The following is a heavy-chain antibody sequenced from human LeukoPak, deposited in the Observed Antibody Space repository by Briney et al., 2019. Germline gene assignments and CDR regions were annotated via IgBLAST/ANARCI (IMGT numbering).Heavy chain of an antibody. J-gene: IGHJ6*02. CDR3: ARVTTMVRRGMDV. CDR1: GFAFSTYG. D-gene: IGHD3-10*01. V-gene: IGHV3-30*03. Sequence: GGSLRLSCAASGFAFSTYGMHWVRQAPDKGPEWVAVLSNDGSNTYYADSVEGRFTISRDNAKNSLFLQMNSLRAEDTAVYYCARVTTMVRRGMDVWGQGTTVTVS. CDR2: LSNDGSNT.